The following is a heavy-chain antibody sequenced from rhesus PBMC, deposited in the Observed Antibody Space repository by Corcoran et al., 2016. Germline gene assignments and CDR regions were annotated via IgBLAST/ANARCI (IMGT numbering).Heavy chain of an antibody. CDR1: GGSISSGYYY. V-gene: IGHV4-122*02. CDR2: ITYSGST. D-gene: IGHD3-9*01. Sequence: QVQLQESGPGLVKPSETLSLTCAVSGGSISSGYYYWSWICQPPGKGLEWIGYITYSGSTSYNPSLKSRVTISRDTSKNQFSLKLSSVTAADTAVYYCASLYGYYFDYWGQGVLVTVSS. CDR3: ASLYGYYFDY. J-gene: IGHJ4*01.